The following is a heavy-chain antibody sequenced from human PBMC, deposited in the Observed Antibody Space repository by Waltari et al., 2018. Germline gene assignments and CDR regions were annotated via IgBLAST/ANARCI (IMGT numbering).Heavy chain of an antibody. CDR2: IIPILGKD. Sequence: QVQLVQSGAEVKKPGSSVKVSCKASGGTFSSYAISWVRQAPGQGLEWMGGIIPILGKDNYAQQFQGRVTITADESTSTAYMELSSLRSEDTAVYYCARGVVVAATFYYYYGMDVWGQGTTVTVSS. V-gene: IGHV1-69*01. CDR1: GGTFSSYA. CDR3: ARGVVVAATFYYYYGMDV. D-gene: IGHD2-15*01. J-gene: IGHJ6*02.